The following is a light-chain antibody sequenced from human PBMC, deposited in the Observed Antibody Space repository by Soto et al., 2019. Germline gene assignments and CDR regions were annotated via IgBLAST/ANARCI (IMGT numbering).Light chain of an antibody. J-gene: IGLJ1*01. V-gene: IGLV2-14*01. CDR2: DVS. CDR3: TSYTSISTYV. CDR1: SSDVGGYNY. Sequence: QSVLTQPASVSGSPGQSITISCTGTSSDVGGYNYVSWYQQHPGKAPKLMIYDVSNRPSGVSNRFSGSKSGNTASLTISGLQAEYEADYYCTSYTSISTYVFGTGTIVTVL.